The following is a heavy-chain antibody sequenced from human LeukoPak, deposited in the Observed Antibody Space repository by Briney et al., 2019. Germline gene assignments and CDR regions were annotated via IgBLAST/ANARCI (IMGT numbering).Heavy chain of an antibody. V-gene: IGHV4-31*03. CDR2: IYYSGST. CDR1: GGSISSGGYY. J-gene: IGHJ4*02. Sequence: SETLSLTCTVSGGSISSGGYYWSWIRQHPGKGLEWIGYIYYSGSTYYNPSLKSRVTISVDTSKNQFSLKLSSVTAADTAVYYCARASSSSGLIGTFWGQGTLVTVSS. CDR3: ARASSSSGLIGTF. D-gene: IGHD6-6*01.